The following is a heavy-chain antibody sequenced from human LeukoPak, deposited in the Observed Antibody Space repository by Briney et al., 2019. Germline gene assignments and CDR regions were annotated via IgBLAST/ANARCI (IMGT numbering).Heavy chain of an antibody. J-gene: IGHJ4*02. Sequence: GGSLRLSCAASGFIFSSYGMHWVRQAPGKGLEWVAVIWYDGSNKYYADSVKGRFTISRDNSKNTLYLQMNSLRAEDTAVYYCARDGIAARQAGRGGFDYWGQGTLVTVSS. V-gene: IGHV3-33*01. D-gene: IGHD6-6*01. CDR1: GFIFSSYG. CDR3: ARDGIAARQAGRGGFDY. CDR2: IWYDGSNK.